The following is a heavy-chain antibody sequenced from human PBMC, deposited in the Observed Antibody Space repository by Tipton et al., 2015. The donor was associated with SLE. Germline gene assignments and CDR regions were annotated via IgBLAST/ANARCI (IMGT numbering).Heavy chain of an antibody. CDR1: GYSISSGYY. D-gene: IGHD5-12*01. V-gene: IGHV4-38-2*01. CDR3: ARHIAFTDY. J-gene: IGHJ4*02. Sequence: TLSLTCAVSGYSISSGYYWGWIRQPPGKGLEWIGRIYYSGSTYYNPSLKSRVAISVDTSKNQFSLKLSSVTAADTAVYYCARHIAFTDYWGQGTLVTVSS. CDR2: IYYSGST.